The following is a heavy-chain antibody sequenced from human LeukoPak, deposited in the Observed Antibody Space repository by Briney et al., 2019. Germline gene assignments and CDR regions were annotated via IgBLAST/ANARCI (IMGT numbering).Heavy chain of an antibody. D-gene: IGHD3-10*02. CDR3: ARLQRITMSGPDYWYFDL. J-gene: IGHJ2*01. CDR1: GDSISSYY. Sequence: PSETLSLTCTVSGDSISSYYWSWIRQPPEKGLEWIGYIYYTGSTNYNPSLKSRVTISLDTSKTQFSLKINSVTAADTAIYYCARLQRITMSGPDYWYFDLWGRGTLVTVSS. CDR2: IYYTGST. V-gene: IGHV4-59*01.